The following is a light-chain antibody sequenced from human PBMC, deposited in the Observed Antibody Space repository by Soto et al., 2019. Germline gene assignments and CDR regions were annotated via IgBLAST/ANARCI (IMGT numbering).Light chain of an antibody. V-gene: IGKV3-15*01. Sequence: EIVMTQSPATLSVSPGERATLSCRASQSVSYNLAWYQQKPGQGPRLLIYGAFTRATGIPARFSGSGSGTDFTLNISSLQSEDFAVYYCQQYKNWPPLTFGGGTKVEIK. CDR1: QSVSYN. CDR3: QQYKNWPPLT. CDR2: GAF. J-gene: IGKJ4*01.